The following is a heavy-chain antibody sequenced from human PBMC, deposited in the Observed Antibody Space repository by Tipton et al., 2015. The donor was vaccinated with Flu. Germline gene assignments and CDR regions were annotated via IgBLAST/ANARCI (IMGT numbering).Heavy chain of an antibody. V-gene: IGHV4-31*03. D-gene: IGHD3-22*01. CDR1: GGSISSGGYY. CDR2: IYYSGST. J-gene: IGHJ6*02. Sequence: TLSLTCTVSGGSISSGGYYWSWIRQHPGKGLEWIGYIYYSGSTYYNPSLKSRVTISVDTSKNQFSLKLSSVTAADTAVYYCARAPFRVPYDSSGYYPGGYYSYGMDVWGQGPTVTVSS. CDR3: ARAPFRVPYDSSGYYPGGYYSYGMDV.